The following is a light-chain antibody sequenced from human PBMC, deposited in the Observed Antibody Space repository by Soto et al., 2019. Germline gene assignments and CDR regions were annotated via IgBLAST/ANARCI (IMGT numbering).Light chain of an antibody. J-gene: IGLJ3*02. CDR2: SDN. Sequence: QSVLTQPPSASGTPGQRVTISCSGSSSNIGRNTVNWYQQLPGTAPKLLIHSDNQRPSGVPDRFSGSKSGTSASLAISGLQSEDEVDYYCAAWDHSLHGWVFGGGTKLTVL. CDR1: SSNIGRNT. V-gene: IGLV1-44*01. CDR3: AAWDHSLHGWV.